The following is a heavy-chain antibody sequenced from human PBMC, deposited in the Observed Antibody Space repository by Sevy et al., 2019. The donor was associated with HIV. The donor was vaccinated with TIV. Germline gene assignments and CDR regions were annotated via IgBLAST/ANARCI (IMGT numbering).Heavy chain of an antibody. D-gene: IGHD3-22*01. CDR2: VSNRGDDT. J-gene: IGHJ4*02. CDR1: GFTFSGYA. CDR3: ARDDDYDAIGGTGTFDY. V-gene: IGHV3-23*01. Sequence: GGSLRLSCSASGFTFSGYAMSWVRQAPGKGLEWVSIVSNRGDDTYYADSVKGRFTISRDNSKDTLYLHLNSLRGDDTAVYFCARDDDYDAIGGTGTFDYWGQGTLVTVSS.